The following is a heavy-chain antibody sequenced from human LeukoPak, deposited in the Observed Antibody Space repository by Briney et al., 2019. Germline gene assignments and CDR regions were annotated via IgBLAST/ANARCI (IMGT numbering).Heavy chain of an antibody. CDR3: APLAYWSSTSCNH. CDR2: IRYDGSNK. Sequence: GGSLRLSCAASGFTFSSYGMHWLRQARGKGLEWVAFIRYDGSNKYYADSVKGRFTISRDNSKNTLYLQMNSLRAEDTAVYYCAPLAYWSSTSCNHWGQGTLVAVSS. CDR1: GFTFSSYG. V-gene: IGHV3-30*02. J-gene: IGHJ4*02. D-gene: IGHD2-2*01.